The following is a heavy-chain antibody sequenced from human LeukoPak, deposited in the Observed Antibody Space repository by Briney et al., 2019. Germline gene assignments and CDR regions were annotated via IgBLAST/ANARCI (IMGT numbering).Heavy chain of an antibody. D-gene: IGHD5-12*01. CDR3: AREDIVATIGGYYFDY. Sequence: GASVKVSCKASGYTFTSYDINWVRQATGQGLEWMGWMNPNSGNTGYAQKFQGRVTITRNTSISTAYMELSSLRSEDTAVYYCAREDIVATIGGYYFDYWGQGTLVTVSS. J-gene: IGHJ4*02. V-gene: IGHV1-8*03. CDR1: GYTFTSYD. CDR2: MNPNSGNT.